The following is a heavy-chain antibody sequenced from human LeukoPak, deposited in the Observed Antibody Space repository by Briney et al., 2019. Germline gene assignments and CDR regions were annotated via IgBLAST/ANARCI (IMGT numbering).Heavy chain of an antibody. CDR2: IYHSGTT. CDR3: SNKVYCSTTSCHPAGY. CDR1: GESIRSSNW. D-gene: IGHD2-2*01. J-gene: IGHJ4*02. Sequence: PSETLSLTCTVSGESIRSSNWWSWVRQPPGKGLEWIGEIYHSGTTNYNPSLKSRVTISFATSTNQFFLDLSPVTAADTAVYYCSNKVYCSTTSCHPAGYWGLGALVTVSS. V-gene: IGHV4-4*02.